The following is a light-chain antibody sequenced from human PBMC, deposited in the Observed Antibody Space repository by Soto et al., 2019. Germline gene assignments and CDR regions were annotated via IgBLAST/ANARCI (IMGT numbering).Light chain of an antibody. Sequence: QSALTQPPSASGSPGQSVTISCTGTSSDVGGYNYVSWYQQHPGKAPKLMIYEVSKRPSGVPDRFSGSKSGNTASLTVSGLQAEDEADSYCSSYGGSNNYVFGTGTKLTVL. CDR3: SSYGGSNNYV. V-gene: IGLV2-8*01. CDR2: EVS. J-gene: IGLJ1*01. CDR1: SSDVGGYNY.